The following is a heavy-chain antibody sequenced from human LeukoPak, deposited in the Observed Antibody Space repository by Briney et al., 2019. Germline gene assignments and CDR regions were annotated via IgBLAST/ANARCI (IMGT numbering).Heavy chain of an antibody. V-gene: IGHV3-30-3*01. Sequence: GRCLRPSWPVAAFTPSSFAMDWVSQAAGKGREWVAIISYDGSNKYYADSVKGRFTISRDNSKNTLYLQMNSLTAEDTAVYYCAGETYGNFDYWGQGTLVTVSS. CDR2: ISYDGSNK. D-gene: IGHD4-17*01. CDR3: AGETYGNFDY. J-gene: IGHJ4*02. CDR1: AFTPSSFA.